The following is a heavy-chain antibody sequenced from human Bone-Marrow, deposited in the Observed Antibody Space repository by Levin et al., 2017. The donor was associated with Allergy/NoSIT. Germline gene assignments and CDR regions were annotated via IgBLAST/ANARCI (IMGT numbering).Heavy chain of an antibody. CDR2: IGGSGYST. V-gene: IGHV3-23*01. CDR1: GFMFGDYA. J-gene: IGHJ5*02. Sequence: GGSLRLSCAASGFMFGDYAMNWVRQAPGKGLEWVSGIGGSGYSTHYADSVKGRFTISRDNSKNTVYLQMTSLRADDTAVYYCARDGVRLRFLDNMNWIHPWGQGILVTVS. D-gene: IGHD3-3*01. CDR3: ARDGVRLRFLDNMNWIHP.